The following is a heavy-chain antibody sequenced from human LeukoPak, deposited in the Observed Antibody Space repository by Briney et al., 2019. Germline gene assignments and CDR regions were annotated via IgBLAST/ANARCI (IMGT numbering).Heavy chain of an antibody. V-gene: IGHV1-8*01. CDR2: MNPNSGNT. Sequence: RASVKVSCKASGYTFTSYDINWVRQATGQGLEWMGWMNPNSGNTGYAQKFQDRVTMTRNTSISTAYMELSSLRSEDTAVYYCARGQSSSWYWYYYYGMDVWGQGTTVTVSS. J-gene: IGHJ6*02. CDR3: ARGQSSSWYWYYYYGMDV. D-gene: IGHD6-13*01. CDR1: GYTFTSYD.